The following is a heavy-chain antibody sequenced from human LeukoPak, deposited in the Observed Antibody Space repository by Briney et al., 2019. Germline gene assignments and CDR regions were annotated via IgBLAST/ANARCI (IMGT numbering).Heavy chain of an antibody. J-gene: IGHJ4*02. D-gene: IGHD3-22*01. CDR1: GGTFSSYT. Sequence: ASVKVSCKASGGTFSSYTISWVRQAPGQGLEWMGRIIPILGIANYAQKFQGRVTITADKSTSTAYMELSSLRSGDTAVYYCARDTQDYYDSSGYPVLWGQGTLVTVSS. CDR3: ARDTQDYYDSSGYPVL. V-gene: IGHV1-69*04. CDR2: IIPILGIA.